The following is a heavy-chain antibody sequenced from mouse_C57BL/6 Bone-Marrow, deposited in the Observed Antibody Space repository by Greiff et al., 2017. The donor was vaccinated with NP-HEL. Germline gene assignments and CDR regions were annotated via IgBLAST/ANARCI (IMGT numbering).Heavy chain of an antibody. J-gene: IGHJ4*01. Sequence: VKLQQSGAELARPGASVKLSCKASGYTFTSYGISWVKQRTGQGLEWIGEIYPRSGNTYYNEKFKGKATLTADKSSSTAYMELRSLTSEDSAVYLCARRGYIDHWCQGTSHTVLS. CDR1: GYTFTSYG. V-gene: IGHV1-81*01. CDR2: IYPRSGNT. D-gene: IGHD1-2*01. CDR3: ARRGYIDH.